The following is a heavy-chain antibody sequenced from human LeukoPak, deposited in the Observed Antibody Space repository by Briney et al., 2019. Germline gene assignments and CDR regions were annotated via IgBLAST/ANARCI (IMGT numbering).Heavy chain of an antibody. CDR1: GGTFSSYA. D-gene: IGHD3-9*01. Sequence: SVKVSCKASGGTFSSYAISWVRQAPGQGLEWMGGIIPIFGTANYAQKFQGRVTITADESTSTAYMELSSLRSEDTAVYYCARIALYDDTAFYPGYYYYYYPMDVWGQGTTVTVSS. V-gene: IGHV1-69*01. CDR3: ARIALYDDTAFYPGYYYYYYPMDV. CDR2: IIPIFGTA. J-gene: IGHJ6*02.